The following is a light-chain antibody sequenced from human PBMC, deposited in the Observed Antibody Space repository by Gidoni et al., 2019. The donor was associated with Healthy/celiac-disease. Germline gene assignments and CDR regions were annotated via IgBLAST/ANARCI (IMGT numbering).Light chain of an antibody. Sequence: DIQMTQSPSSLSASVGDRVTITCQASQDISNYLNWYQQKPGKAPKLLIYDASNLETGVPSRFSGSGSGTDFTFTISSLQPEDIATYYCQQGFTFXPXTKVXIK. CDR2: DAS. V-gene: IGKV1-33*01. J-gene: IGKJ3*01. CDR1: QDISNY. CDR3: QQGFT.